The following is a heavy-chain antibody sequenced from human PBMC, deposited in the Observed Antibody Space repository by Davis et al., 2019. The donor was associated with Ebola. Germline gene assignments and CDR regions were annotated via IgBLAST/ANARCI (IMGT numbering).Heavy chain of an antibody. J-gene: IGHJ6*02. CDR1: GFTFSSYS. CDR3: ARGKGSGLTTVTKHYYYYGMDV. Sequence: PGGSLRLSCAASGFTFSSYSMNWVRQAPGKGLEWVSSISSSSSYIYYADSVKGRFTISRDNAKNSLYLQMNSLRAEDTAVYYCARGKGSGLTTVTKHYYYYGMDVWGHGTTVTVSS. D-gene: IGHD4-17*01. CDR2: ISSSSSYI. V-gene: IGHV3-21*01.